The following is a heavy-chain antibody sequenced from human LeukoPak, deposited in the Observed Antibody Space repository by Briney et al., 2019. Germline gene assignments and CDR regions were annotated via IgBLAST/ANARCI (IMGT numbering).Heavy chain of an antibody. D-gene: IGHD3-10*02. CDR3: AELGITMIGGV. V-gene: IGHV3-9*01. CDR2: IGWNSGSI. CDR1: GFTFDEYA. J-gene: IGHJ6*04. Sequence: GGSLRLSCAASGFTFDEYAMHWVRQAPGKGLEWVSGIGWNSGSIGYADSVKGRFTISRDNAKNSLYLQMNSLRAEDTAVYYCAELGITMIGGVWGKGTTVTISS.